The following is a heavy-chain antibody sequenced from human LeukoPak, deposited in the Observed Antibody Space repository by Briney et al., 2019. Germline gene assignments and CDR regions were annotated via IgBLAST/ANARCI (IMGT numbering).Heavy chain of an antibody. J-gene: IGHJ4*02. V-gene: IGHV1-2*02. CDR1: GYTFTGYY. CDR2: INPNSGGT. CDR3: ARDLIPYGDYDY. Sequence: ASVKVSCKASGYTFTGYYMHWVRQAPGQGLEWMGWINPNSGGTNYAQKFQGRVTMTRDTSISTAYMELSSLRSEDTAVYYCARDLIPYGDYDYWGQGTLVTVSS. D-gene: IGHD4-17*01.